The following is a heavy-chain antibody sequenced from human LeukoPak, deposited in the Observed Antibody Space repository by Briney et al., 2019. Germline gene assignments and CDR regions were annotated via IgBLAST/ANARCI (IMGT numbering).Heavy chain of an antibody. CDR2: ISDSSSYI. CDR3: ARDRGYYYYMDV. V-gene: IGHV3-21*01. J-gene: IGHJ6*03. Sequence: GGSLRLSCAASGFTFSSYSMSWVRQAPGKGLEWVSSISDSSSYIYYADSLKGRFTISRDNAENSLYLQMNSLRAEDTAVYYCARDRGYYYYMDVWGKGTTASVSS. CDR1: GFTFSSYS. D-gene: IGHD5-24*01.